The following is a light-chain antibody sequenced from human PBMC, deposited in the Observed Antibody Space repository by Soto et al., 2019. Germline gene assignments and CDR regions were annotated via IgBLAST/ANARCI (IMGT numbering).Light chain of an antibody. CDR3: QQYGDSPLT. J-gene: IGKJ4*01. CDR1: QSVSSATY. V-gene: IGKV3-20*01. Sequence: EIVLTQSPGTLSLSPGERATLSCRASQSVSSATYLAWYQQKPGQAPRLLIYGASSRAAGIPDRFSGSGSGTDFTLTISRLEPEDFAVYYCQQYGDSPLTVGGGTKVE. CDR2: GAS.